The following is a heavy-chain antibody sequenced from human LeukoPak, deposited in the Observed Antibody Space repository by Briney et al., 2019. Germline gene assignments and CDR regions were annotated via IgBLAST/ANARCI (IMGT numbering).Heavy chain of an antibody. CDR2: IYPSGST. D-gene: IGHD1-1*01. CDR3: ARAPTGTGGWNWFDP. V-gene: IGHV4-4*07. Sequence: NPSETLSLTCTVSGGSISSYYWSWIRQPAGKGLELIGRIYPSGSTNYNLSLKSRVTMSVDTSKNQFSLKLSSVTAADTAVYYCARAPTGTGGWNWFDPWGQGTLVTVSS. J-gene: IGHJ5*02. CDR1: GGSISSYY.